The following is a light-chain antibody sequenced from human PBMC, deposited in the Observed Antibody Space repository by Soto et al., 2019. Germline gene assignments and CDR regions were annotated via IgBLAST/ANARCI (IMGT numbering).Light chain of an antibody. CDR2: KAS. Sequence: DLPMTQSPSTLSASVGDRVTITCRASQSISSWLAWYQQKLGKAPKLLIYKASSLESGVPSRFSGIGSGTESTLTIRSLKPDDFATDYCQQYNTYWTFGPGTKVDIK. CDR3: QQYNTYWT. J-gene: IGKJ1*01. V-gene: IGKV1-5*03. CDR1: QSISSW.